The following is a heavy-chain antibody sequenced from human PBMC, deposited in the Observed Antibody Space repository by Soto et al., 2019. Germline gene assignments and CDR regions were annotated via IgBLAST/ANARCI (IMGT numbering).Heavy chain of an antibody. D-gene: IGHD5-12*01. Sequence: GGSLRLSCAASGFTVSSNYMSWVRQAPGKGLEWVSVIYSGGSTYYADSVKGRFTISRDNSKNTLYLQMNSLRAEDTAVYYCAREEDLYSGYAAGGMVVWGQGTTVTVSS. CDR2: IYSGGST. CDR1: GFTVSSNY. V-gene: IGHV3-53*01. CDR3: AREEDLYSGYAAGGMVV. J-gene: IGHJ6*02.